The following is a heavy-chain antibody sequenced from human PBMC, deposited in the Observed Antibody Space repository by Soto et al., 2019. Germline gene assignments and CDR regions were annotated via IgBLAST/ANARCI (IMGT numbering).Heavy chain of an antibody. J-gene: IGHJ2*01. V-gene: IGHV4-59*01. Sequence: QVQLQESGPGLVKPSETLSLTCTVSGGSINNYFWNWIRQPPGQGLEWIGYIHYSGSTNYNPSLNRRVTMSVDALRNQFSLKLASVTAADTAVYYCARDRGIGNHNNWYLDLWGRGTLVTVSS. CDR2: IHYSGST. CDR1: GGSINNYF. D-gene: IGHD3-16*01. CDR3: ARDRGIGNHNNWYLDL.